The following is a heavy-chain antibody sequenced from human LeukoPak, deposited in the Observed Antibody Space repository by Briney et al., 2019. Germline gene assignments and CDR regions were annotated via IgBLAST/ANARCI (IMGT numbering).Heavy chain of an antibody. CDR3: ARAPDTAHYYYYMDV. J-gene: IGHJ6*03. CDR1: GGSFSGYY. Sequence: SETLSLTCAVYGGSFSGYYWSWIRQPPGKGLEWIGEINHSGSTNYNPSLKSRVTISVDTSKNQSSLKLSSVTAADTAVYYCARAPDTAHYYYYMDVWGKGTTVTVSS. D-gene: IGHD5-18*01. V-gene: IGHV4-34*01. CDR2: INHSGST.